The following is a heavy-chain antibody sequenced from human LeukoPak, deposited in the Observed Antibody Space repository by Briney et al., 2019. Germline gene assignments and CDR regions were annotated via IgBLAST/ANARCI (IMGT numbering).Heavy chain of an antibody. CDR1: VYTFTSYG. Sequence: AAVNVSCKASVYTFTSYGISWVRQAPGQGLEWMGWISAYNGNTNYAQKLQGRVTMTTDTSTSTAYMELRSLRSDDTAVYYCARGSIAVAGIRVPQSFDYWGQGTLVTVSS. CDR2: ISAYNGNT. CDR3: ARGSIAVAGIRVPQSFDY. V-gene: IGHV1-18*01. D-gene: IGHD6-19*01. J-gene: IGHJ4*02.